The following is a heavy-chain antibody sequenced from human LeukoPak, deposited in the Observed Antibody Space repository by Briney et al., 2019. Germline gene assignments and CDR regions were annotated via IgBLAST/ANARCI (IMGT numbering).Heavy chain of an antibody. CDR2: ISSSSTTI. D-gene: IGHD3-22*01. J-gene: IGHJ4*02. CDR3: AREVSFRDYYDSSGYNY. Sequence: GGSLRLSCAASGSTFSSYSMNWVRQAPGKGLEWISYISSSSTTIYYADSVKGRFTISRDDAKNSLYLQMNSLRDEDTAVYYCAREVSFRDYYDSSGYNYWGQGTLVTVSS. CDR1: GSTFSSYS. V-gene: IGHV3-48*02.